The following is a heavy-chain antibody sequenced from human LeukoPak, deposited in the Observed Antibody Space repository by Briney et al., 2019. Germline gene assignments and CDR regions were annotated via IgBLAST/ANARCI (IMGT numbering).Heavy chain of an antibody. CDR2: IRYDESDK. CDR1: GFTFRRYG. J-gene: IGHJ4*02. Sequence: GGSVRLFCAVSGFTFRRYGMHGVRQAPGKGLEWGAFIRYDESDKNYKDSVKGRFTVSKDNSKNTLSLQMHSLRVEDTAVYYCATHYYASGNYYNPIFYWGQGALVTVSS. D-gene: IGHD3-10*01. CDR3: ATHYYASGNYYNPIFY. V-gene: IGHV3-30*02.